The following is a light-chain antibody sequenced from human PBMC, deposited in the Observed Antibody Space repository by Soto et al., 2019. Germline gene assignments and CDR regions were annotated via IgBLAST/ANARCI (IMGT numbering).Light chain of an antibody. J-gene: IGLJ1*01. CDR2: DVS. CDR3: SSYTSSSTLLYV. CDR1: NSDVGGYNY. Sequence: QSVLTQPASVSGYPGQWITISCNGTNSDVGGYNYVSWYQQHPGKAPKLMIYDVSNRPSGVSNRFSGSKSGNTASLTISGLQAEDEADYYCSSYTSSSTLLYVFGTGTKVTVL. V-gene: IGLV2-14*01.